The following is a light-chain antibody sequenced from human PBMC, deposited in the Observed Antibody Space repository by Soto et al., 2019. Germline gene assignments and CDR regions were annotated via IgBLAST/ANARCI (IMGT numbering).Light chain of an antibody. CDR3: QQYNSYWT. CDR2: KAS. J-gene: IGKJ1*01. V-gene: IGKV1-5*03. CDR1: QSISSW. Sequence: EIQMSHSPSTLSASIGDRVTFTCRASQSISSWLAWYQQKPGKAPKLLIYKASSLESGVPSRFSGSGSGTEFTLTISSLQPDDFATYYCQQYNSYWTFGQGTKVDI.